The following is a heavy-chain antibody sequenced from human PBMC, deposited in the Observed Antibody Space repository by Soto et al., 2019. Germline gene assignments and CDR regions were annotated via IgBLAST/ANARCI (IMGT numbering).Heavy chain of an antibody. Sequence: SVKVSCKASGYTFTIYVISWVRQAPGQGLEWMGGIISIFGTANYAQKFQGRVTITADESTSTAYMELSSLRSEDTAVYYCATPGIYDSSGYYYFDYWGQGTLVTVSS. CDR2: IISIFGTA. CDR3: ATPGIYDSSGYYYFDY. V-gene: IGHV1-69*13. CDR1: GYTFTIYV. J-gene: IGHJ4*02. D-gene: IGHD3-22*01.